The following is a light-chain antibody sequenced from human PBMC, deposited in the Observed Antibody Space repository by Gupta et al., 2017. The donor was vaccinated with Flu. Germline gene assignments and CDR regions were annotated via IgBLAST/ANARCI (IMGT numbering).Light chain of an antibody. J-gene: IGLJ1*01. V-gene: IGLV2-14*01. CDR1: SSDVGGHNY. CDR2: EVS. CDR3: SSYTSSSTQV. Sequence: QSALTQPASLSGSPGTTITICSTGTSSDVGGHNYVPWYQHHPAKAPKLMIYEVSNRPSGGSTRFSGTTSGNTASLTISGIQAEDEADYYCSSYTSSSTQVFGTGTKVTVL.